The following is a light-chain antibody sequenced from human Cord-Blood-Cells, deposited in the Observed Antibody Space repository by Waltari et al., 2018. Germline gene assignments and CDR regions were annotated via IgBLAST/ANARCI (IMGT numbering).Light chain of an antibody. J-gene: IGKJ3*01. CDR2: WAS. V-gene: IGKV4-1*01. Sequence: ILMTQSPDSLPLSLAEWPSLNCKARHSAVSSTNNSNYLAWYQQKPGQPPKLLIYWASSLESGVPDRFSGSGSGTDFTLTISSLQAEDVAVYYCQQYYSTPRTFGHGTKVEIK. CDR1: HSAVSSTNNSNY. CDR3: QQYYSTPRT.